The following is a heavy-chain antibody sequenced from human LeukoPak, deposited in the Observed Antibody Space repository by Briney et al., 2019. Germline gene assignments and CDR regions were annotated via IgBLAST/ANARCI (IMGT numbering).Heavy chain of an antibody. J-gene: IGHJ4*02. V-gene: IGHV3-48*03. CDR1: GFTFSSYE. Sequence: GGSLRLSCAASGFTFSSYEMNWVRQAPGKGLEWVSYISSSGSTIYYADSVKGRFTISRDNAKNSLYLQMNSLRAEDAAVYYCAKDIYGGNWPNDYWGQGTLVTVSS. CDR2: ISSSGSTI. D-gene: IGHD4-23*01. CDR3: AKDIYGGNWPNDY.